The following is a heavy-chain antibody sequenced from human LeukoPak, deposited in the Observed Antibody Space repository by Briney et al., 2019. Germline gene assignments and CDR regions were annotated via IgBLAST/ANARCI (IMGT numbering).Heavy chain of an antibody. CDR2: IYPGDSDT. D-gene: IGHD2-2*01. J-gene: IGHJ3*02. CDR3: ARPGKKYQLLSPAKIAFDI. Sequence: TPGESLKTSCQGSGYSFTSYWIGWVRQLAGKGLEWMGIIYPGDSDTRYSPSFQGQVTISADKSISTAYLQWSSLKASDTAMYYCARPGKKYQLLSPAKIAFDIWGQGTMVTVSS. V-gene: IGHV5-51*01. CDR1: GYSFTSYW.